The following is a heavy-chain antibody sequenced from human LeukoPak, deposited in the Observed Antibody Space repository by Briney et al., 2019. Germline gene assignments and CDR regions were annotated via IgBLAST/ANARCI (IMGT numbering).Heavy chain of an antibody. Sequence: PGRSLRLSCAASGFTFSSYSMNWVRQAPGKGLEWVSSISSSSSYIYYADSVKGRFTISRDNAKNSLYLQMNSLRAEDTAVYYCARDRGIAAAGTYFQHWGQGTLVTVSS. CDR3: ARDRGIAAAGTYFQH. D-gene: IGHD6-13*01. V-gene: IGHV3-21*01. CDR2: ISSSSSYI. J-gene: IGHJ1*01. CDR1: GFTFSSYS.